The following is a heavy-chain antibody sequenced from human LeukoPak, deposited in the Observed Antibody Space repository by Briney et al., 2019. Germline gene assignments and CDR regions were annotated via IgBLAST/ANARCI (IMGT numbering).Heavy chain of an antibody. Sequence: GGSLRLSCAVSGFTFSGFWMSWSRQAPGKGLEWVASINSDGSEGYYADVVKGRFTISRDNAKNSLYLQINSLRAEDTAVYYCARSEILDYWGQGTLVTVSS. CDR2: INSDGSEG. CDR3: ARSEILDY. V-gene: IGHV3-7*03. J-gene: IGHJ4*02. CDR1: GFTFSGFW.